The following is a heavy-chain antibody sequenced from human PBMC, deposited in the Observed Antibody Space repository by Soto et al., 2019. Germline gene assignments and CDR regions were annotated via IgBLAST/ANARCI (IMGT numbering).Heavy chain of an antibody. V-gene: IGHV4-30-4*01. Sequence: QVQLQESGPGLVKPSQTLSLTCTVSGGSISRGDYYWSWIRQPPGKGLERIGYIYYSGSTYYNPSLKSLVTISVATSKNQFSLKLSSVTAADTAVYYCARAVLEWPNNCFDPLGQGTLVSVSS. CDR3: ARAVLEWPNNCFDP. CDR1: GGSISRGDYY. D-gene: IGHD3-3*01. CDR2: IYYSGST. J-gene: IGHJ5*02.